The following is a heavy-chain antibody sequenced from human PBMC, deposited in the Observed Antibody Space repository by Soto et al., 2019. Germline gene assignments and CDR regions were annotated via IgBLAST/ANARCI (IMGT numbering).Heavy chain of an antibody. V-gene: IGHV1-69*06. CDR3: AKYCSSTRCYTYYGMDV. D-gene: IGHD2-2*02. CDR1: GGTFSSYA. Sequence: SVKVSFKASGGTFSSYAISWVRQAPGQGLEWMGGIIPIFGTANYAQKFQGRVTSTADKSTSTAYMELSSLRSQDTAVYYCAKYCSSTRCYTYYGMDVWGQGTTVTVSS. J-gene: IGHJ6*02. CDR2: IIPIFGTA.